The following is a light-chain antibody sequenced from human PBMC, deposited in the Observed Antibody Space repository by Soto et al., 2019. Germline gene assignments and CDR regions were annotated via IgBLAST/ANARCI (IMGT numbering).Light chain of an antibody. V-gene: IGKV3-20*01. CDR1: QSVSTNF. CDR2: GAS. CDR3: QQYGRTSWT. J-gene: IGKJ1*01. Sequence: EIVLTQSPGTLSLSPGEGATLSCSASQSVSTNFFAWYQQKPGQAPRLLIYGASTRATGIPDRFSGSGSGTDFTLTISRLEPEDFAVYYCQQYGRTSWTFGQGTKVDI.